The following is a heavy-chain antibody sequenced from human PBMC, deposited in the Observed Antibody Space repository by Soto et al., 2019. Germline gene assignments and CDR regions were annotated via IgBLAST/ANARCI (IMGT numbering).Heavy chain of an antibody. CDR3: ARFDGGYDYFDY. Sequence: QVQLVESGGGLVKPGGSLRLSCAASRFTFSDYYMSWIRQAPGKGLEWVSYISSSSSYTKYADSVKGRFTISRDNAKNSLYLQMNSLRAEDTAVYYCARFDGGYDYFDYCGQGTLVTVSS. CDR1: RFTFSDYY. J-gene: IGHJ4*02. D-gene: IGHD3-22*01. V-gene: IGHV3-11*05. CDR2: ISSSSSYT.